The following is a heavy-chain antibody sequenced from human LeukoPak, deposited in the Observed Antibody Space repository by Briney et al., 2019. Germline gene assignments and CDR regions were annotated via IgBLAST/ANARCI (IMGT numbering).Heavy chain of an antibody. CDR1: GGSISSSS. D-gene: IGHD3-9*01. J-gene: IGHJ6*03. CDR2: ISSSSSTI. Sequence: ETLSLTCTVSGGSISSSSYYWGWIRQPPGKGLEWVSYISSSSSTIYYADSVKGRFTISRDNAKNSLCLQMNSLRAEDTAVYYCARVRGSRTYDILTGYSYYYYYMDVWGKGTTVTVSS. V-gene: IGHV3-48*01. CDR3: ARVRGSRTYDILTGYSYYYYYMDV.